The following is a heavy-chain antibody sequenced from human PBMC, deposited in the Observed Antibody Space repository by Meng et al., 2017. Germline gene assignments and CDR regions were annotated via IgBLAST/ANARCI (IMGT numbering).Heavy chain of an antibody. CDR3: ASIKVDP. Sequence: QLGGCGGGLVKPGGSLRPACAASGFTFSDYYISWIRQAPGKGLEWVSHISSSGSTISYADPVKGRFTISRDNAKHSLYLQMNSLRAEDTAVYYCASIKVDPWGQGTLVTVSS. V-gene: IGHV3-11*01. D-gene: IGHD1-14*01. CDR1: GFTFSDYY. J-gene: IGHJ5*02. CDR2: ISSSGSTI.